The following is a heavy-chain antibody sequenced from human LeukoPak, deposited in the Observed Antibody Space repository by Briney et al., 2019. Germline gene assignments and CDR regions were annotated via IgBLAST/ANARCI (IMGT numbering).Heavy chain of an antibody. J-gene: IGHJ3*02. D-gene: IGHD3-9*01. V-gene: IGHV1-2*02. Sequence: ASVKVSCKASGGTFSNYAISWVRQAPGQGLEWMGGINPNSGGTNYAQKFQGRVTMTRDTSISTAYMELSRLRSDDTAVYYCARTGYYDAFDIWGQGTMVTVSS. CDR1: GGTFSNYA. CDR3: ARTGYYDAFDI. CDR2: INPNSGGT.